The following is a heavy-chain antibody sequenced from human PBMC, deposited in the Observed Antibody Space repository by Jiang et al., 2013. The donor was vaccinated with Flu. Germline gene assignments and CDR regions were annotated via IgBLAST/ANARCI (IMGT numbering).Heavy chain of an antibody. J-gene: IGHJ4*02. CDR3: ARWGFYYGSGRITYYFDY. D-gene: IGHD3-10*01. CDR1: GGSFSGYY. Sequence: KPSETLSLTCAVYGGSFSGYYWSWIRQPPGKGLEWIGEINHSGSTNYNPSLKSRVTISVDTSKNQFSLKLSSVTAADTAVYYCARWGFYYGSGRITYYFDYWGQGTLVTVSS. CDR2: INHSGST. V-gene: IGHV4-34*01.